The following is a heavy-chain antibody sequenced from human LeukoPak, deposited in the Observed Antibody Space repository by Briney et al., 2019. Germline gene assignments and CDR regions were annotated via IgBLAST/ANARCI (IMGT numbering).Heavy chain of an antibody. Sequence: GGSLRLSCAASGVTFSGYSLNWVRQAPGKGLEWVSSISSSSSYIYYADSVKGRFTISRGNAKNSLYLQMNSLRAEDTAVYYCAREPDGNFDYWGQGTLVTVSS. V-gene: IGHV3-21*01. J-gene: IGHJ4*02. CDR2: ISSSSSYI. CDR3: AREPDGNFDY. CDR1: GVTFSGYS. D-gene: IGHD1-14*01.